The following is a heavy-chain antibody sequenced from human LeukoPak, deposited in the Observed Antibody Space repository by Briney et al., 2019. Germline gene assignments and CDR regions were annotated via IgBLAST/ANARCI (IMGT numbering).Heavy chain of an antibody. CDR1: GYSFSSYW. J-gene: IGHJ3*02. Sequence: GESLKISCKGSGYSFSSYWIAWVRQMPGKGLEWMGIIYPGDSDSKYSRSFQGQVTTSADKSINTAYLQWGSLKASDSAMYYCARRLGGADVFDIWGQGTMVTVSS. CDR2: IYPGDSDS. D-gene: IGHD3-16*01. CDR3: ARRLGGADVFDI. V-gene: IGHV5-51*01.